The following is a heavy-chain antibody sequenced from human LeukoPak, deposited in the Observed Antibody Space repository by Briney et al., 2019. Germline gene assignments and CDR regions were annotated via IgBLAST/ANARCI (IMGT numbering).Heavy chain of an antibody. V-gene: IGHV3-21*01. D-gene: IGHD5-18*01. CDR1: GFTFSSHS. CDR3: ARDWRGYSYGYLRDYYYGMDV. J-gene: IGHJ6*02. Sequence: GGSLRLSCVASGFTFSSHSMNWVRQAPGKGLEWVASICSGSDHIYYADSVKGRFTISRDNARNSLYLQMDSLRVEDTAVFYCARDWRGYSYGYLRDYYYGMDVWGQGTTVTVSS. CDR2: ICSGSDHI.